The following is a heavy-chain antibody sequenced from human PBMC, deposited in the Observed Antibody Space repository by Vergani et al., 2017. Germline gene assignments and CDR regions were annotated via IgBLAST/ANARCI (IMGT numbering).Heavy chain of an antibody. J-gene: IGHJ4*02. CDR3: AKVSDRGGSDFDH. Sequence: QVHLVESGGGVVQPGRSLRLSCAASGFTFSSYGMHWVRQAPGKGLEWVAVIWYDGADKYYADSVKGRFTISRDNSKNTLYLQMNSLRTEDTAVYYCAKVSDRGGSDFDHWGQGALVTVSS. CDR1: GFTFSSYG. V-gene: IGHV3-33*06. CDR2: IWYDGADK. D-gene: IGHD3-10*01.